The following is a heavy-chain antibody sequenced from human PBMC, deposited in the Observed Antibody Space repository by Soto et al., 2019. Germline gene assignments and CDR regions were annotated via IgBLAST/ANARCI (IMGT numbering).Heavy chain of an antibody. CDR2: ISGSGGST. Sequence: PGGSLRLSCAAAGFTFSSYAMSWVRQDPGKGLEWVSAISGSGGSTYYADSVKGRFTISRDNSKNTLYLQMNSLRAEDTAVYYCAKDPIGAAAGIRSYYYGMDVWGQGTTVTVSS. CDR3: AKDPIGAAAGIRSYYYGMDV. CDR1: GFTFSSYA. J-gene: IGHJ6*02. V-gene: IGHV3-23*01. D-gene: IGHD6-13*01.